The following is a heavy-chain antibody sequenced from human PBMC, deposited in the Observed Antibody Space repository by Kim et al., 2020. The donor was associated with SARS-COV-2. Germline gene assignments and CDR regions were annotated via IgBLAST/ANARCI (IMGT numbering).Heavy chain of an antibody. CDR2: IYPGDSDT. V-gene: IGHV5-51*01. D-gene: IGHD3-22*01. J-gene: IGHJ4*02. CDR1: GYSFTSYW. Sequence: GESLKISCKGSGYSFTSYWIGWVRQMPGKGLEWMGIIYPGDSDTRYSPSFQGQVTISADKSISTAYLQWSSLKASDTAMYYCARLVEDFWVYDSSGYYLGYWGQGTLVTVSS. CDR3: ARLVEDFWVYDSSGYYLGY.